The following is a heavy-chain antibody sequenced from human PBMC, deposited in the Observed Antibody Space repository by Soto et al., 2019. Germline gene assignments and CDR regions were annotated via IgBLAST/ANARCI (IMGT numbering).Heavy chain of an antibody. J-gene: IGHJ3*02. CDR2: INPNSGGT. Sequence: GASVKVSCKASGYTFTGYYMHWVRQAPGQGLEWMGWINPNSGGTNYAQKFQGRVTMTRDTSTSTAYMELRSLRSDDTAVYYCARDPYLDYDAFDIWGQGTMVTVSS. D-gene: IGHD3-9*01. CDR1: GYTFTGYY. V-gene: IGHV1-2*02. CDR3: ARDPYLDYDAFDI.